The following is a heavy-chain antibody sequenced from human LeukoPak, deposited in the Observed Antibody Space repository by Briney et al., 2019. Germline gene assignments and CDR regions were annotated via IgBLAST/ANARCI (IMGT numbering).Heavy chain of an antibody. J-gene: IGHJ5*02. V-gene: IGHV3-30*03. CDR2: ISYDGSNK. D-gene: IGHD6-19*01. CDR3: ARAQAVAGTGGFDP. Sequence: GGSLRLSCAASGFTFSSYGMHWVRQAPGKGLEWVAVISYDGSNKYYADSVEGRFTISRDNSKNTLYLQMNSLRDEDTAIYYCARAQAVAGTGGFDPWGQGTLVTVSS. CDR1: GFTFSSYG.